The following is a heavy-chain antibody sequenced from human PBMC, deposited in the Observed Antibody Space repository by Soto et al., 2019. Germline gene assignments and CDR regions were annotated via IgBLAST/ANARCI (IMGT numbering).Heavy chain of an antibody. CDR3: ARSRRFFRNNWFDP. J-gene: IGHJ5*02. V-gene: IGHV4-34*01. D-gene: IGHD2-2*01. Sequence: QVQLQQWGAGLLKPSETLSLTCAVYGGSFSGYYWSWIRQPPGKGLEWIGEINHSGSTNYNPSLKSRVTISVDTSKNQFSLKLSSVTAADTAVYYCARSRRFFRNNWFDPWGQGTLVTVSS. CDR1: GGSFSGYY. CDR2: INHSGST.